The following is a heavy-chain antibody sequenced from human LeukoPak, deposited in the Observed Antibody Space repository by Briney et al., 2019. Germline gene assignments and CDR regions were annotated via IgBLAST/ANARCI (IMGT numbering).Heavy chain of an antibody. CDR2: ISSSGSTI. Sequence: GGSLRLSCAVSRFTFSSYEMNWVRQAPGKGLEWVSYISSSGSTIYYADSVKGRFTISRDNAKNSLYLQMNSLRAEDTAVYYCARGPRGAYYDILTGYYKSYFDYWGQGTLVTVSS. CDR1: RFTFSSYE. V-gene: IGHV3-48*03. CDR3: ARGPRGAYYDILTGYYKSYFDY. J-gene: IGHJ4*02. D-gene: IGHD3-9*01.